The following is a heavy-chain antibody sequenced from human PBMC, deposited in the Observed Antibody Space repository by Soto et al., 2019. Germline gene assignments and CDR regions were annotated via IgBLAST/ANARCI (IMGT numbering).Heavy chain of an antibody. CDR1: GFTFSSYA. D-gene: IGHD3-16*01. Sequence: GGSLRLSCAASGFTFSSYAMNWVRQAPGKGLEWVSAISGSGGNTFYADSVKGRFTISRDNAKNTLYLQMNTLRAEDTAVYYCARDLGGSHDYWGRGTLVTVS. CDR2: ISGSGGNT. J-gene: IGHJ4*02. CDR3: ARDLGGSHDY. V-gene: IGHV3-23*01.